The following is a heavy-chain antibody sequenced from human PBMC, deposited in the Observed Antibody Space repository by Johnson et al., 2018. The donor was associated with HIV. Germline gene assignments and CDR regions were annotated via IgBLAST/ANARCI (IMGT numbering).Heavy chain of an antibody. J-gene: IGHJ3*01. D-gene: IGHD4-23*01. CDR3: ARDPPYGGNPSAFDV. V-gene: IGHV3-30*03. Sequence: QVQLVESGGGVVQPGRSLRVSCGASGCTFSSYDMHWVRQAPGKGLEWVAVITYDGSTKYYASSAKGRFTISRDNSKATLYLQMHSLRPEDTALYYCARDPPYGGNPSAFDVWGQGTMVTVSS. CDR1: GCTFSSYD. CDR2: ITYDGSTK.